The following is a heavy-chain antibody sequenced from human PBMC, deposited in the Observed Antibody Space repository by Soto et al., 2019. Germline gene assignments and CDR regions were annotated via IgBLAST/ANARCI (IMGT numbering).Heavy chain of an antibody. CDR2: INSDGSST. CDR3: PSYEYRSSQTFLFDP. V-gene: IGHV3-74*01. J-gene: IGHJ5*02. D-gene: IGHD6-13*01. Sequence: PGGSLRLSCAASRFSFSSFWFHWVRQAPGKGLVWVSHINSDGSSTSYADSVKGRFTISRDNAKNTLYLQMNSLRAEDKAVYYCPSYEYRSSQTFLFDPWGQGTLVTVSS. CDR1: RFSFSSFW.